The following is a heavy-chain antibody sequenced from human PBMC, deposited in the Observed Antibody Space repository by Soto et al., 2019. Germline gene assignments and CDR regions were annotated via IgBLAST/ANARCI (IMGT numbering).Heavy chain of an antibody. Sequence: TGGSLRLSCAASGFTFSSYGMHWVRQAPGKGLEWVAVISYDGSNKYYADSVKGRFTISRDNSKNTLYLQMNSLRAEDTAVYYCAKDLFAYYYYGMDVWGQGTTVTV. D-gene: IGHD2-21*01. V-gene: IGHV3-30*18. CDR2: ISYDGSNK. CDR1: GFTFSSYG. CDR3: AKDLFAYYYYGMDV. J-gene: IGHJ6*02.